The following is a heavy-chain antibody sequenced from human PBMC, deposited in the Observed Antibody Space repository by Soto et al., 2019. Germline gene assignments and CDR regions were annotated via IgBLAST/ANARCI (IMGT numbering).Heavy chain of an antibody. CDR1: GYTFSSYS. CDR3: ARDNGYYDL. CDR2: ISTYSGDT. Sequence: ASVKVSCKTSGYTFSSYSINWVQQAPGQGLEWMAWISTYSGDTHYAERVQGRVTVTLDKTARTAFMEMRGLTSDDTAVYFCARDNGYYDLWGQGTLVTVSS. J-gene: IGHJ4*02. V-gene: IGHV1-18*04.